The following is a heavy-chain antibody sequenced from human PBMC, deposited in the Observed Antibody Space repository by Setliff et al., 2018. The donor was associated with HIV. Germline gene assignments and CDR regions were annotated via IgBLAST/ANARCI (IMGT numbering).Heavy chain of an antibody. CDR2: INPSSGST. D-gene: IGHD6-6*01. V-gene: IGHV1-46*01. CDR1: GYTFTSYY. J-gene: IGHJ1*01. CDR3: ARDPAPSSSASYFQH. Sequence: ASVKVSCKASGYTFTSYYMHWVRQAPGQGLEWMGIINPSSGSTTCAQKFQGRVTMTRDTSTSTVYMELSSLRSEDTAVYYCARDPAPSSSASYFQHWGQGTPVTVSS.